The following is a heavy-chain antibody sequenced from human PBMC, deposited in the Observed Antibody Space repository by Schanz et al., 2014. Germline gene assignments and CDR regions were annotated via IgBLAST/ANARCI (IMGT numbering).Heavy chain of an antibody. CDR3: ARGRGFYDY. V-gene: IGHV1-18*01. D-gene: IGHD3-10*01. CDR1: GYTFSSYG. CDR2: INGYNGHT. Sequence: QLQLVQSGAEVKKPGASVKVSCKASGYTFSSYGITWVRQAPGQGLEWMGWINGYNGHTLYAQKFQGRVTNTADKSTSTAYMDLSSLRPEDTAVYYCARGRGFYDYWGQGTLVTVSS. J-gene: IGHJ4*02.